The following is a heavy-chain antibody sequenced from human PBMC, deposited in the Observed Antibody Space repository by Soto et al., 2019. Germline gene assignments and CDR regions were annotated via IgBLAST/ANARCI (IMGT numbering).Heavy chain of an antibody. Sequence: SGATLVNPTQTLTLTCTFSGFSLSSSGVGVGWIRQPPGKALEWLALIYWDDDKRYSPSLKSRLTITKDTSKNQVVLTMTNMDPVDTATYYCARRIAVAGPLYNWFDPWGQGTLVTVSS. D-gene: IGHD6-19*01. J-gene: IGHJ5*02. CDR2: IYWDDDK. CDR3: ARRIAVAGPLYNWFDP. V-gene: IGHV2-5*02. CDR1: GFSLSSSGVG.